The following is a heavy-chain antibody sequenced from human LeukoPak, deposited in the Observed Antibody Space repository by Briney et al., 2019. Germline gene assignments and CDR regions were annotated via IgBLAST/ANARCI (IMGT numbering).Heavy chain of an antibody. J-gene: IGHJ1*01. D-gene: IGHD1-26*01. Sequence: ASVKVSCKASGYTFTSYYMHWVRQAPGQGLEWMGIINPSGGSTSYAQKFQGRVTMTRDTSTSTVYMELSSLRSEDTAVYYCARDQGELLAGDAEYFQHWGQGTLVTVSS. CDR3: ARDQGELLAGDAEYFQH. CDR1: GYTFTSYY. CDR2: INPSGGST. V-gene: IGHV1-46*01.